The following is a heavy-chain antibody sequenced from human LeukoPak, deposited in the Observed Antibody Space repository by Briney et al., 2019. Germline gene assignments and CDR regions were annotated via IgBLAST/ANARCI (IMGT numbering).Heavy chain of an antibody. V-gene: IGHV5-51*01. Sequence: RGESLKISCKGSGYSFTSYWIGWVRQMPGKGLEWIGIIYPGDSDTKYSPSFQGQVTISADKSISTAYLQWSSLKASDTAIYYCARRDYAGKHFDYWGQGTLVTVSS. CDR2: IYPGDSDT. CDR3: ARRDYAGKHFDY. J-gene: IGHJ4*02. D-gene: IGHD4-23*01. CDR1: GYSFTSYW.